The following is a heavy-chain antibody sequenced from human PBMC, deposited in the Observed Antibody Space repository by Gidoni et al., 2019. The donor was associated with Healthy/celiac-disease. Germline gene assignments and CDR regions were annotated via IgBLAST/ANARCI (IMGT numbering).Heavy chain of an antibody. CDR3: AKFSGWYDVRTDYGMDV. CDR2: ISGSGGST. Sequence: EVQLLESGGGLVQPGGSLRLSCAASGFTFSSYAMSWVRQAPGKGLEWVSAISGSGGSTYYADSVKGRFTISRDKSKNTLYLQMNSLRAEDTAVYYCAKFSGWYDVRTDYGMDVWGQGTTVTVSS. CDR1: GFTFSSYA. J-gene: IGHJ6*02. D-gene: IGHD6-19*01. V-gene: IGHV3-23*01.